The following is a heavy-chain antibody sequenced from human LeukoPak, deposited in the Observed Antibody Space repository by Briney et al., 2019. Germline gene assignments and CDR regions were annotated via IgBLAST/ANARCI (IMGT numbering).Heavy chain of an antibody. CDR2: IYYSGST. D-gene: IGHD3-10*01. CDR3: ARGYNGSGSNNWFDP. Sequence: SETLSLTCTVSGGSISSGGYYWSWIRQHPGKGLEWIGYIYYSGSTYYNPSLKSRVTISVDTSKNQFSLKLSSVTAADTAVYYCARGYNGSGSNNWFDPWGQGTLVTVSS. CDR1: GGSISSGGYY. V-gene: IGHV4-31*03. J-gene: IGHJ5*02.